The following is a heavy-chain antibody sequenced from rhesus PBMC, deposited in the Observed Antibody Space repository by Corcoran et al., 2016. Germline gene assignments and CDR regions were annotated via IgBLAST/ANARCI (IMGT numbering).Heavy chain of an antibody. CDR3: AREYCSGIYCSPYYWYFDI. CDR1: GFPLSSGCG. J-gene: IGHJ2*01. Sequence: QVQLQESGPGLVKPSETLSLTCAVPGFPLSSGCGWRWVRPPPGTGLEWIGYIGGRSGSTNYNPSLKSRVTISKDTSKNQFSLKLSSVTAADTAVYYCAREYCSGIYCSPYYWYFDIWGPGTPITISS. V-gene: IGHV4-127*01. CDR2: IGGRSGST. D-gene: IGHD2-27*01.